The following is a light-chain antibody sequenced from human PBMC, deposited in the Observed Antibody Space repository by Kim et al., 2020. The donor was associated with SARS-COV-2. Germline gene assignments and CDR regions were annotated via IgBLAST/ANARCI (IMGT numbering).Light chain of an antibody. Sequence: EIVLTQSPATLSLSPGERATLSCRVSQSVSSYLAWYQQKPGQAPRLLIYDASNRATGIPARFSGSGSGTDFTLTISSLEPEDFAVYYCQQRSNWRTFGGGTKVDIK. CDR3: QQRSNWRT. V-gene: IGKV3-11*01. J-gene: IGKJ4*01. CDR2: DAS. CDR1: QSVSSY.